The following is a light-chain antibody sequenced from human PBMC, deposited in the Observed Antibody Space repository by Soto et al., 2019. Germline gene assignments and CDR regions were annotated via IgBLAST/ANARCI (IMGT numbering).Light chain of an antibody. Sequence: EIVMTQSPATLSVSPGERATLSCRASQSVSSNLAWYQQKPGQAPRLLMYGASTRATGIPDRFSGSGSGTELTLTISSLQSEDVEVYYCQQHNNWTPWTFGQGTKVEIK. CDR1: QSVSSN. V-gene: IGKV3-15*01. CDR3: QQHNNWTPWT. J-gene: IGKJ1*01. CDR2: GAS.